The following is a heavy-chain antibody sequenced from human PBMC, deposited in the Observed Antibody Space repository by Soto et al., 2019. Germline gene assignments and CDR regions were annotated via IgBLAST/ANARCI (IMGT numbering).Heavy chain of an antibody. V-gene: IGHV3-9*01. D-gene: IGHD3-10*01. CDR3: AKAPSMVRGVISYYYMDV. J-gene: IGHJ6*03. Sequence: EVQLVESGGGLVQPGRSLTLSCAASGFTFDDYAMHWVREAPGKGLEWVSGISWNSGSIGYADSVKGRFTISRDNAKNSLYLQMNSLRAEDTALYYCAKAPSMVRGVISYYYMDVWGKGTTVTVSS. CDR1: GFTFDDYA. CDR2: ISWNSGSI.